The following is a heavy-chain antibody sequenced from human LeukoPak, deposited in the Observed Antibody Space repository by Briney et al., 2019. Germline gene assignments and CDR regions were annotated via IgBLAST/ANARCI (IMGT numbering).Heavy chain of an antibody. J-gene: IGHJ4*02. D-gene: IGHD5-18*01. CDR2: ISGSGGGT. CDR1: GFTFSSYA. CDR3: AKVGGYSYGSFDH. Sequence: PGGSLRLSCAASGFTFSSYAMSWVRQAPWKGLEWVSSISGSGGGTYYADSVKGRFTISRDNSKSALCLQMNSLRADDTAIYYCAKVGGYSYGSFDHWGQGTLVTVSS. V-gene: IGHV3-23*01.